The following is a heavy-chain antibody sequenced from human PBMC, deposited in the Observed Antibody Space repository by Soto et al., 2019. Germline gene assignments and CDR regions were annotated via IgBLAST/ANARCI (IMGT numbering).Heavy chain of an antibody. CDR2: IKGKTAGGTT. CDR1: GFTFSNAW. Sequence: EVQLVESGGGLVKPGGSLSLSCAASGFTFSNAWLTWVRQAPGKGLDWVGRIKGKTAGGTTDYAAAVEGRFTISRDDSKNKLYLQMDSLTAEDTAVYYCATRPTFSNVGPEKDLQHWGQGTRVTVSS. CDR3: ATRPTFSNVGPEKDLQH. D-gene: IGHD1-26*01. J-gene: IGHJ1*01. V-gene: IGHV3-15*01.